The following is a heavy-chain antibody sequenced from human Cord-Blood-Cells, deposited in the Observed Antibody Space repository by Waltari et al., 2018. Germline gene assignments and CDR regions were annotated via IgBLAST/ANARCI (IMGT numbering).Heavy chain of an antibody. CDR3: ARYSSGWYWYFDL. J-gene: IGHJ2*01. CDR2: IWYDGSNK. Sequence: QVQLVESGGGVVQPGRSLRLSCAASGFTFSSYGMHWVRQAPGKGLEWVAVIWYDGSNKYYADSVKGRFTISRDNSKNTLYLQMNSLRAEDTAVYYCARYSSGWYWYFDLWGRGTLVTVSS. CDR1: GFTFSSYG. V-gene: IGHV3-33*01. D-gene: IGHD6-19*01.